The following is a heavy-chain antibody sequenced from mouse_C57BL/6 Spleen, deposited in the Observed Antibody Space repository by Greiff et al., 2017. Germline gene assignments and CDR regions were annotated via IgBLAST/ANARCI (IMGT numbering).Heavy chain of an antibody. J-gene: IGHJ4*01. V-gene: IGHV1-82*01. CDR2: IYPGDGDT. Sequence: VQLQQSGPELVKPGASVKISCKASGYAFSSSWMNWVKQRPGKGLEWIGRIYPGDGDTNYNGKFKGKATLTADKSSSTAYMQLSSLTSEDSAVYFCAGSEPFYAMDYWGQGTSVTVSS. CDR1: GYAFSSSW. CDR3: AGSEPFYAMDY.